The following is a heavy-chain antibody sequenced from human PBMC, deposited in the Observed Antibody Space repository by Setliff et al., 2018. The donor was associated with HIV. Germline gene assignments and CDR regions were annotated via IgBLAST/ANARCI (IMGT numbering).Heavy chain of an antibody. CDR3: ASGKGGLVGPAEFDY. D-gene: IGHD1-26*01. CDR1: GGSFSGYH. Sequence: SETLSLTCAVYGGSFSGYHWNWIRQFPGKGLEWIGEINHTGNTQYNPSLKSRVTMSEETSKNQFSLKLKSVTAADTAIYFCASGKGGLVGPAEFDYWGPGTLVTVSS. V-gene: IGHV4-34*01. CDR2: INHTGNT. J-gene: IGHJ4*02.